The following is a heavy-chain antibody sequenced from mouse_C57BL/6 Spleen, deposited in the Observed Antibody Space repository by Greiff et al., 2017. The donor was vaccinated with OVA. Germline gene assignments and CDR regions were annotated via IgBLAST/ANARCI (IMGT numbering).Heavy chain of an antibody. CDR3: ARSGSYDGPYFDY. V-gene: IGHV14-2*01. CDR2: IDPEDGET. Sequence: EVQLQQSGAELVKPGASVKLSCTASGFNIKDYYMHWVKQRTEQGLEWIGRIDPEDGETKYDPKFQGKATITADTSSNTAYLQLSSLTSEDTAVYYCARSGSYDGPYFDYWGTGTTVTVSS. D-gene: IGHD2-3*01. CDR1: GFNIKDYY. J-gene: IGHJ1*03.